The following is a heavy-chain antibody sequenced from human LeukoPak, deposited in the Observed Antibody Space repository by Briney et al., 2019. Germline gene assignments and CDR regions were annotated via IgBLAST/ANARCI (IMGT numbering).Heavy chain of an antibody. CDR1: GVSISSGGYY. CDR2: IYYSGST. V-gene: IGHV4-31*03. CDR3: ARDYGDLGTDAFDI. Sequence: SETLSLTCTVSGVSISSGGYYWSWIRQHPGKGLEWIGYIYYSGSTYYNPSLKSRVTISVDTSKNQFSLKLSSVTAADTAVYYCARDYGDLGTDAFDIWGQGTMVTVSS. J-gene: IGHJ3*02. D-gene: IGHD4-17*01.